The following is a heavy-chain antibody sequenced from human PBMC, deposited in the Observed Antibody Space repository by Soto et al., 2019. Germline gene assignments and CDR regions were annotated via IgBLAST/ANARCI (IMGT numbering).Heavy chain of an antibody. CDR1: GGTFSSYT. J-gene: IGHJ4*02. CDR2: IIPIFGTE. D-gene: IGHD5-18*01. Sequence: QVQLVQSGAEVKKPGSSEKVSCKASGGTFSSYTISWVRQAPGQGLEWMGGIIPIFGTENYAQKFLGRVTITADEATSTAYLEVSSLTSDDTAVYYCAGGGVHLWLLSYWGQGTLVTVSS. V-gene: IGHV1-69*01. CDR3: AGGGVHLWLLSY.